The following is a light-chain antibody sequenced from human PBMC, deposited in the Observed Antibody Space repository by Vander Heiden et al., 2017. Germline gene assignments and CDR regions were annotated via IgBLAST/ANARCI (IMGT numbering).Light chain of an antibody. CDR1: QSVSSNY. V-gene: IGKV3-20*01. J-gene: IGKJ1*01. CDR3: QQYGSSPRT. Sequence: EIVLTQSPGTLSLSPGESATPSCRASQSVSSNYLAWYQQKPGQAPRLLIYDATSRATGIPDRFSGSGSGTDFTLTIRRLEPEDFAVYYCQQYGSSPRTFGQGTKVEIK. CDR2: DAT.